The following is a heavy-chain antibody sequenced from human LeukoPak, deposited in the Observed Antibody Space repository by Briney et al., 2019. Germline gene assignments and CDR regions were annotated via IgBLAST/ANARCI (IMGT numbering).Heavy chain of an antibody. CDR1: GYTLTELS. J-gene: IGHJ4*02. CDR3: ATVLRTNWGSSEAMYYFDY. CDR2: FDPEDGET. Sequence: GASVKVSCKVSGYTLTELSMHWVRQAPGKGLEWMGGFDPEDGETIYAQKFQGRVTMTEDASTDTAYMELSSLRSEDTAVYYCATVLRTNWGSSEAMYYFDYWGQGTLVTVSS. D-gene: IGHD7-27*01. V-gene: IGHV1-24*01.